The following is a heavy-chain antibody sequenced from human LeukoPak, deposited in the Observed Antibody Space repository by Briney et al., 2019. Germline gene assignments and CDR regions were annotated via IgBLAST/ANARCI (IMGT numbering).Heavy chain of an antibody. CDR1: GCTFSTYS. Sequence: GGSLRLSCAASGCTFSTYSRNWVRLATGRGLEWVSYISSSSGTIYYAASVKGRFTVSRDNAKNSLYLQMNRLRDEDTAVYYCARDWDSSGYYDYWGQGTLVTVSS. CDR3: ARDWDSSGYYDY. J-gene: IGHJ4*02. V-gene: IGHV3-48*02. D-gene: IGHD3-22*01. CDR2: ISSSSGTI.